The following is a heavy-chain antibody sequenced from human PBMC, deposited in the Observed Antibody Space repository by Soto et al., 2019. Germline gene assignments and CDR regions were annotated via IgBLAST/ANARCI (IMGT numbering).Heavy chain of an antibody. CDR3: ARGHSSSWFGSYFDY. Sequence: PSETLSLTCAVSSGSISSSNWWSWVRQPPGKGLEWIGEIYHSGSTNYNPSLKSRVTISVDKSKNQFSLKLSSVTAADTAVYYCARGHSSSWFGSYFDYWGRGTLVTVSS. CDR1: SGSISSSNW. CDR2: IYHSGST. V-gene: IGHV4-4*02. J-gene: IGHJ4*02. D-gene: IGHD6-13*01.